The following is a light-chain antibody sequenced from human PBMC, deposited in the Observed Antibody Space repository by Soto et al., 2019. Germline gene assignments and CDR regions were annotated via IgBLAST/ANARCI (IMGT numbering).Light chain of an antibody. CDR2: EVS. V-gene: IGLV2-8*01. Sequence: QSALTQPPSASGSPGQSVTISCTGTSSDVGGYNYVSWYQQHPGKAPKLIIYEVSKRPSGVPDRFSGSKSGNTASLTVSGLQADDEADYYCSSYAGSNSGVFGTGTKLTVL. CDR3: SSYAGSNSGV. CDR1: SSDVGGYNY. J-gene: IGLJ1*01.